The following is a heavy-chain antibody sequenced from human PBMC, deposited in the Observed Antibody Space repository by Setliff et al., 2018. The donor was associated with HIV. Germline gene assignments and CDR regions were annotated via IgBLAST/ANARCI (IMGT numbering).Heavy chain of an antibody. V-gene: IGHV4-4*07. Sequence: SETLSLTCTSSGDSISGYYWSWIRQPAGRGLEWIGHIYTSGSTNYNPSLKSRITISLETSRNQFSLRVTSVTATDTAVYYCTRQSPVAGSGAFDIWGQGTMVTVSS. CDR3: TRQSPVAGSGAFDI. CDR2: IYTSGST. D-gene: IGHD6-19*01. CDR1: GDSISGYY. J-gene: IGHJ3*02.